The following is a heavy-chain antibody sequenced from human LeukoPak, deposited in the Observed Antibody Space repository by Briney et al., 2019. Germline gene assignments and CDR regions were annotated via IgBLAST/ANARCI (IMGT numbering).Heavy chain of an antibody. CDR3: ARQEDSSGWYGGDWYFDL. Sequence: SETLSLTCAVYGGSFSGYYWGWIRQPPGKGLEWIGSIYYSGSTYYNPSLKSRVTISVDTSKNQFSLKLSSVTAADTAVYYCARQEDSSGWYGGDWYFDLWGRGTLVTVSS. J-gene: IGHJ2*01. CDR1: GGSFSGYY. V-gene: IGHV4-39*01. D-gene: IGHD6-19*01. CDR2: IYYSGST.